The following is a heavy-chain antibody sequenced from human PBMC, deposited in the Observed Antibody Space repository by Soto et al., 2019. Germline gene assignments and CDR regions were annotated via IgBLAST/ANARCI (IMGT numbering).Heavy chain of an antibody. CDR1: GGSISSGDYY. V-gene: IGHV4-30-4*01. CDR3: ARHHCSGGSCYYY. J-gene: IGHJ4*02. D-gene: IGHD2-15*01. CDR2: IYYSGST. Sequence: QVQLQESGPGLGKPSQTLSLTCTVSGGSISSGDYYWSWIRQPPGKGLEWIGYIYYSGSTYYNPSLKSRVTISVDTSKNQFSLKLSSVTAADTAVYYCARHHCSGGSCYYYWGQGTLVTVSS.